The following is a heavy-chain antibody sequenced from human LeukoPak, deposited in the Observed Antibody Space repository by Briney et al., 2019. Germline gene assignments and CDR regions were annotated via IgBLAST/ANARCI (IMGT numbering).Heavy chain of an antibody. Sequence: GASVKVSCKASGYTFTSYYMHWVRQAPGQGLEWMGIINPSGGSTSYAQKFQGRVTMTRDTSTSTVYMGLSSLRSEDTAVYYCARDLMVRGKGNYYYYYYMDVWGKGTTVTISS. CDR1: GYTFTSYY. V-gene: IGHV1-46*01. CDR2: INPSGGST. CDR3: ARDLMVRGKGNYYYYYYMDV. D-gene: IGHD3-10*01. J-gene: IGHJ6*03.